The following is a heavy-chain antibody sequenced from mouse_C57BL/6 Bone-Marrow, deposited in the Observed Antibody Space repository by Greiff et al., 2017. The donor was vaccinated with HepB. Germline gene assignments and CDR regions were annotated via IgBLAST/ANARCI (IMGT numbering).Heavy chain of an antibody. Sequence: EVKLVESGGGLVKPGGSLKLFCAASGFTFCDYGMHWVRQAPEKGLEWVAYISSGSSTIYYADTVKGRFTISRDNAKNTLFLQMISLRSEDTAMYYCARHDNAMDYWGQGTSVTVSS. CDR1: GFTFCDYG. J-gene: IGHJ4*01. CDR3: ARHDNAMDY. CDR2: ISSGSSTI. V-gene: IGHV5-17*01. D-gene: IGHD2-12*01.